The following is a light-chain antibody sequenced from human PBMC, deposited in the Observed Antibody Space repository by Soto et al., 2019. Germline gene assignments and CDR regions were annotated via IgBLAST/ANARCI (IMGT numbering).Light chain of an antibody. Sequence: DIQMTQSPSTLSASVGDRVTLTCRASQSISSWLAWYQQKPGKAPELLIFDASSLQSGVPSRFNGSGSETEFTLTISSLQPDDFATYYCQQYKSSSYTFGQGTKVDIK. CDR3: QQYKSSSYT. V-gene: IGKV1-5*01. CDR1: QSISSW. CDR2: DAS. J-gene: IGKJ2*01.